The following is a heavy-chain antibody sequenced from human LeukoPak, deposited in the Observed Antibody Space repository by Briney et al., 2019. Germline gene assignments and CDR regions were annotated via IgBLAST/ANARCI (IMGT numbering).Heavy chain of an antibody. D-gene: IGHD3-9*01. CDR1: GGTFSSYA. V-gene: IGHV1-69*01. CDR3: ARVDDILTGYPR. CDR2: IIPISGTA. J-gene: IGHJ4*02. Sequence: GASVKVSCKASGGTFSSYAISWVRQAPGQGLEWMGGIIPISGTANYAQKFQGRVTITADESTSTAYMELSSLRSEDTAVYYCARVDDILTGYPRWGQGTLVTVSS.